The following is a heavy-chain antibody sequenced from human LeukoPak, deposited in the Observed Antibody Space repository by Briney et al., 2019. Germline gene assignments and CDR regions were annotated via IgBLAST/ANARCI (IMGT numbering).Heavy chain of an antibody. CDR2: IYSGGST. D-gene: IGHD6-13*01. CDR1: GFTVSSNY. Sequence: GGSLRLSCAASGFTVSSNYMSWVRQAPGKGLEWASVIYSGGSTYYADSVKGRFTISRDSSKNTLCLQMNSLRAEDTAVYYCARSYSSSWYGYFGMDVWGQGTTVTVSS. V-gene: IGHV3-66*01. CDR3: ARSYSSSWYGYFGMDV. J-gene: IGHJ6*02.